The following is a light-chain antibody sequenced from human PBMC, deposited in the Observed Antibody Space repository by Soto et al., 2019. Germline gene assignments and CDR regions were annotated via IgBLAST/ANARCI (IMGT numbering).Light chain of an antibody. CDR3: QQYNSYPWT. Sequence: DIQMTQSPSSLSASFGDRITITCRASQIIDTWLAWYQQKPGKAPKLLIYKASTLKSGVPSRFSGSGSGTEFTLTISSLQPDDFATYYCQQYNSYPWTFGQGTKVDI. CDR1: QIIDTW. V-gene: IGKV1-5*03. J-gene: IGKJ1*01. CDR2: KAS.